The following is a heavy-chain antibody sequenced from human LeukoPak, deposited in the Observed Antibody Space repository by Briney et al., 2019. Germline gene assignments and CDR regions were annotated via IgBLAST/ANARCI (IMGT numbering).Heavy chain of an antibody. CDR3: ARDLRYSYGYGDY. D-gene: IGHD5-18*01. CDR1: GFTVSGDY. Sequence: GGSLRLSCAASGFTVSGDYMSWVRQAPGKGLEWVLSISSSSSYIYYADSVKGRFTISRDNAKNSLYLQMNSLRAEDTAVYYCARDLRYSYGYGDYWGQGTLVTVSS. CDR2: ISSSSSYI. J-gene: IGHJ4*02. V-gene: IGHV3-21*01.